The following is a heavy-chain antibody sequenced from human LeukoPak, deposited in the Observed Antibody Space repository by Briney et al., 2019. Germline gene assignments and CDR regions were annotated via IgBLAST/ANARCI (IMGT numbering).Heavy chain of an antibody. Sequence: GGSLRLSCAASGFTFSSYGMHWVRQAPGKGLEWVAVIWYDGSNKYYADSVKGRFTISRDNSKNTLYLQMNSLRAEDTAVYYCARGLKVVVTALGYWGQGTLVTVSS. CDR2: IWYDGSNK. J-gene: IGHJ4*02. V-gene: IGHV3-33*01. CDR1: GFTFSSYG. CDR3: ARGLKVVVTALGY. D-gene: IGHD2-21*02.